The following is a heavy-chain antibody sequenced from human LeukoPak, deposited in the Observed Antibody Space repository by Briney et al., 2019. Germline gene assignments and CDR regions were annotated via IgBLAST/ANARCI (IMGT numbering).Heavy chain of an antibody. J-gene: IGHJ4*02. CDR3: ARHVAYYYDSSGYPDF. V-gene: IGHV4-39*01. CDR1: GTSIRSSSMC. Sequence: SETLSLTCTVSGTSIRSSSMCWGWLRQPPGKGLEWLGSVYYTGSTFHNPSLKRRVTIPVDTSKNQFSLRLTSVTAADTAIYYCARHVAYYYDSSGYPDFWGQGTLVTVSS. CDR2: VYYTGST. D-gene: IGHD3-22*01.